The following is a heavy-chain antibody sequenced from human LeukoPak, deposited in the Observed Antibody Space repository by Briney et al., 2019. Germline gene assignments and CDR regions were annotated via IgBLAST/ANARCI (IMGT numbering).Heavy chain of an antibody. V-gene: IGHV4-39*01. CDR1: GGSISSSSYY. Sequence: PSETLSLTCTVSGGSISSSSYYWGWIRQPPGKGLESIGNIYYAGRTYYNPSLMSRVTISVDSSKNQFSVKLRSVTAADTAVYYCARLPSLYYASGSYFGWFDPWGQGTLVTVSS. CDR3: ARLPSLYYASGSYFGWFDP. CDR2: IYYAGRT. J-gene: IGHJ5*02. D-gene: IGHD3-10*01.